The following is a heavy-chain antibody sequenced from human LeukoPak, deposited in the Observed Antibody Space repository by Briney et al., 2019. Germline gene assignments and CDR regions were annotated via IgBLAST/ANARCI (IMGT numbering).Heavy chain of an antibody. D-gene: IGHD3-22*01. CDR1: GYTFTSYG. Sequence: ASVKVSCKASGYTFTSYGISWVRQAPGQGLEWMGWISAYNGNTNYAQKLQGRVTMTTDTSTSTAYMELRSLRSDDTAVYYCARAPGYYYDSSGYQLNTNYYYYGMDVWGQGTTVTVSS. CDR3: ARAPGYYYDSSGYQLNTNYYYYGMDV. V-gene: IGHV1-18*01. J-gene: IGHJ6*02. CDR2: ISAYNGNT.